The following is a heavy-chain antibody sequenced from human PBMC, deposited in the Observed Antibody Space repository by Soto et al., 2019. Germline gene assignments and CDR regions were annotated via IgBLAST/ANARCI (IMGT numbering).Heavy chain of an antibody. V-gene: IGHV3-20*04. Sequence: EVQLVESGGSVARPGGSLRLSCEASGFTFDDYGMRWVRQGPGKGLEWVSGINWNGHDKAYADSVKGRFTISRDNAKNSLYLKMNTLSAEDTALYYCARGVYGDNSCAEYFHYWGQGTLVTVSS. CDR1: GFTFDDYG. CDR3: ARGVYGDNSCAEYFHY. CDR2: INWNGHDK. D-gene: IGHD4-17*01. J-gene: IGHJ1*01.